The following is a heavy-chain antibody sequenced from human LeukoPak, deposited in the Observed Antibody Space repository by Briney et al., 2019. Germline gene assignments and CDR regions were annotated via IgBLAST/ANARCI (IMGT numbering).Heavy chain of an antibody. CDR2: IYTSGST. CDR1: GGSISGGSYY. D-gene: IGHD4-17*01. CDR3: ARDRSGDYDFDY. V-gene: IGHV4-61*02. Sequence: SQTLSLTCTVSGGSISGGSYYWSWIRQPAGKGLEWIGRIYTSGSTNYNPSLKSRVTISVDTSKNQFSLKLSSVTAADTAVYYCARDRSGDYDFDYWGQGTLVTVSS. J-gene: IGHJ4*02.